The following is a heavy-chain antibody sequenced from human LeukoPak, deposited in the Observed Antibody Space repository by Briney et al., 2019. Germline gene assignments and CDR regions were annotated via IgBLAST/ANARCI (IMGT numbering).Heavy chain of an antibody. V-gene: IGHV3-7*01. Sequence: GGSLRLSCAASGFTFSNYWMTWVRQAPGKGLEWVAHINQDGSEEHYMDSAKARFTISRDNAKNSLFPQMNSLRAEDTAVYYCVRDGGVSGYDLLDYWGQGTLVTVSS. CDR2: INQDGSEE. CDR3: VRDGGVSGYDLLDY. D-gene: IGHD5-12*01. J-gene: IGHJ4*02. CDR1: GFTFSNYW.